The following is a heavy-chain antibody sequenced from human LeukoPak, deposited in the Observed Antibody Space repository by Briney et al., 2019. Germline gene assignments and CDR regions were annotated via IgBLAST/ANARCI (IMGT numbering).Heavy chain of an antibody. Sequence: SETLSLTCTVSGGSISSYYWSWIRQPPGKGLEWIGYIYHSGSTYYNPSLKSRVTISVDRSKNQFSLKLSSVTAADTAVYYCARGAIRYFDWLSHFDYWGQGTLVTVSS. V-gene: IGHV4-59*12. CDR2: IYHSGST. J-gene: IGHJ4*02. D-gene: IGHD3-9*01. CDR1: GGSISSYY. CDR3: ARGAIRYFDWLSHFDY.